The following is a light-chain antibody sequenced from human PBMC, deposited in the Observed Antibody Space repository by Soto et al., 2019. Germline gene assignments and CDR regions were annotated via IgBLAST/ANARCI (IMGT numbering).Light chain of an antibody. CDR1: TGAVTSCHF. CDR2: DTS. J-gene: IGLJ1*01. CDR3: LLSYSXAQV. Sequence: QALVSQEPSLTVSPVGTVTLTCGSSTGAVTSCHFPYWFQQKTGQYPRTLIYDTSNKHSWKPARFSGSLLGGKAALTLSGAQPEAEAEYYGLLSYSXAQVVGTGTKVXV. V-gene: IGLV7-46*01.